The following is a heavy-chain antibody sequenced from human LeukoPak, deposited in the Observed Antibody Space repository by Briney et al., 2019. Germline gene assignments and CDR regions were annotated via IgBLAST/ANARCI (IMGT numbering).Heavy chain of an antibody. V-gene: IGHV1-18*01. D-gene: IGHD2-2*01. Sequence: GASVKVSCKASGYTFTSYGISWARQAPGQGLEWMGWISAYNGNTNYAQKLQGRVTMTTDTSTSTAYMELRSLRSDDTAVYYCARDIVVVPAATSGSWFDPWGQGTLVTVSS. J-gene: IGHJ5*02. CDR3: ARDIVVVPAATSGSWFDP. CDR2: ISAYNGNT. CDR1: GYTFTSYG.